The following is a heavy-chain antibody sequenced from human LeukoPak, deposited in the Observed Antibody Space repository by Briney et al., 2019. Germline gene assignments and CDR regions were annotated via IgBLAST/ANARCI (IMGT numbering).Heavy chain of an antibody. D-gene: IGHD3-22*01. J-gene: IGHJ4*02. Sequence: SETLSLTCAVYGGSFSGYYWSWIRQPPGKGLEWIGEINHSGSTNYNPSLKSRVTISVDTSKNQFSLKLSSVTAADTAVYYCARGLYDSSGCYPGVLVYWGQGTLVTVSS. CDR1: GGSFSGYY. V-gene: IGHV4-34*01. CDR2: INHSGST. CDR3: ARGLYDSSGCYPGVLVY.